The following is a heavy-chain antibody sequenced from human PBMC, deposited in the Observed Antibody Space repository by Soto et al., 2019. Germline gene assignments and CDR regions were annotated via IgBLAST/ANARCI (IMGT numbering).Heavy chain of an antibody. CDR1: GGSISSGGYY. CDR3: ARDGAVLHYDILTGYYRGAFDI. J-gene: IGHJ3*02. V-gene: IGHV4-31*03. D-gene: IGHD3-9*01. CDR2: IYYSGST. Sequence: SETLSLTCTVSGGSISSGGYYWSWIRQHPGKGLEWIGYIYYSGSTYYNPSLKSRVTISVDTSKNQFSLKLSSVTAEDTAVYYCARDGAVLHYDILTGYYRGAFDIWGQGTMVTVSS.